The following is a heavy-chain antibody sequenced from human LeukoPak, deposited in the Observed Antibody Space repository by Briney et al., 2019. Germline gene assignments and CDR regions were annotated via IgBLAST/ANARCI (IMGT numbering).Heavy chain of an antibody. D-gene: IGHD2-8*01. CDR3: AKGDIVLMVYASY. CDR2: ISGRGGST. CDR1: GFTFSSYA. V-gene: IGHV3-23*01. J-gene: IGHJ4*02. Sequence: PGGSLRLSCAASGFTFSSYAMSWVGQAPGKGREGVSAISGRGGSTYYAASVKGLFTISRDNSKNTLYLQMNSLRAEDTAVYYCAKGDIVLMVYASYWGQGTLVTVSS.